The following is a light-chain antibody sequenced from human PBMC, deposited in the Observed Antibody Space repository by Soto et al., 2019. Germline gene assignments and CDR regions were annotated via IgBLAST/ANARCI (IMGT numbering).Light chain of an antibody. Sequence: QSALAQPASVSGSPGQSITISCTGTSSGVGGYNAVSWYQQHPGRAPKLVIYDVSNRPSGISDRFSGSKSGNTASLTISGLQAEDEADYYCSSYKSSNTRYVFGTGTKVTVL. V-gene: IGLV2-14*01. J-gene: IGLJ1*01. CDR2: DVS. CDR1: SSGVGGYNA. CDR3: SSYKSSNTRYV.